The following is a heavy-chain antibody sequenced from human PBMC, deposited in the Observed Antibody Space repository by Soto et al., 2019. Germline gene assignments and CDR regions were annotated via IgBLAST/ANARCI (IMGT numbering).Heavy chain of an antibody. CDR3: ARVPGYSIGDL. CDR2: INAGNGNT. J-gene: IGHJ2*01. V-gene: IGHV1-3*01. CDR1: GYTFTSCA. Sequence: QVQLVQSGAEVKKPGASVKVSCKASGYTFTSCAMHWVRQAPGQRLEWMGWINAGNGNTKYSQKFQGRATITRDTSASTAYMELSSLRSEDTAVYYCARVPGYSIGDLWGRGTLVTVSS. D-gene: IGHD2-21*01.